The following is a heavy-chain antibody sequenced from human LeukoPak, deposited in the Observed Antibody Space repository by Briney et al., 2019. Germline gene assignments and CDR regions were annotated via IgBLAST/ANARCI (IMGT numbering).Heavy chain of an antibody. D-gene: IGHD3-10*01. Sequence: PARSLTLSCALAGFTLSSYCMRWVRQAAGKWLGWVAVILYVGSNKNYRDSGEGRFSIATDNSKNTLYLQMNSLRAEDTAVYYCSNSHSAFWFGLDYWGQGTLVTVSS. CDR2: ILYVGSNK. J-gene: IGHJ4*02. CDR1: GFTLSSYC. CDR3: SNSHSAFWFGLDY. V-gene: IGHV3-30*18.